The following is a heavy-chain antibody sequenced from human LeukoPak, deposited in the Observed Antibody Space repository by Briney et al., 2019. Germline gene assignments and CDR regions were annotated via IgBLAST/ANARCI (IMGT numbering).Heavy chain of an antibody. CDR2: IRYDGSHK. J-gene: IGHJ4*02. V-gene: IGHV3-30*02. Sequence: GGSLRLSCAASGFTFSNYGMHWVRQAPGKGLEWVSFIRYDGSHKYYADSVKGRFTISRDNAKNSLYLQMNSLRAEDTAVYYCARELGHFDYWGQGTLVTVSS. D-gene: IGHD7-27*01. CDR1: GFTFSNYG. CDR3: ARELGHFDY.